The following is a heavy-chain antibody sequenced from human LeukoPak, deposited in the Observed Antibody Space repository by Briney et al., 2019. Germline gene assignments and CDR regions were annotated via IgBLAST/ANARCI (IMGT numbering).Heavy chain of an antibody. V-gene: IGHV3-23*01. Sequence: GWSLRLSCAASGFTFSSYAMSWVRQAPGKGLEWVSGISGSGGITYFADSVKGRFTISRDNSKNTVYLQINSLRAEDTALYYCAKTTAGYISGRYSGWPMDYWGQGTLVTVSS. CDR2: ISGSGGIT. D-gene: IGHD6-19*01. CDR3: AKTTAGYISGRYSGWPMDY. J-gene: IGHJ4*02. CDR1: GFTFSSYA.